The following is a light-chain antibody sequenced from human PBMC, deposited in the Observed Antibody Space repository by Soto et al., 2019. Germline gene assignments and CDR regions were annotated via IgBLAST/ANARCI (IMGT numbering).Light chain of an antibody. CDR3: SSYTSSSTL. CDR1: SSDVGDYNY. CDR2: DVS. V-gene: IGLV2-14*01. Sequence: QSVLTQPASVSGSPGQLITISCTGTSSDVGDYNYVSWYQQHPGKAPKLMLYDVSNRPSGISNRFSGSKSGNTASLTISGLQAEDEADYYCSSYTSSSTLFGTGTKLTVL. J-gene: IGLJ1*01.